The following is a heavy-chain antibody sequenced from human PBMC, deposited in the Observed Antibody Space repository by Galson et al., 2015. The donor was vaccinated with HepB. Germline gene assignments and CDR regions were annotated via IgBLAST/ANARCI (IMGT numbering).Heavy chain of an antibody. J-gene: IGHJ4*02. CDR2: IWYDGSNK. CDR3: VKIEGDPGYYYDSSGYYFDY. Sequence: SLRLSCAASGFTFSSYGMHWVRQAPGKGLEWVAVIWYDGSNKYYADSVKGRFTISRDNSKNTLYLQMNSLRAEDTAMYYCVKIEGDPGYYYDSSGYYFDYWGQGTLVTVSS. D-gene: IGHD3-22*01. V-gene: IGHV3-33*06. CDR1: GFTFSSYG.